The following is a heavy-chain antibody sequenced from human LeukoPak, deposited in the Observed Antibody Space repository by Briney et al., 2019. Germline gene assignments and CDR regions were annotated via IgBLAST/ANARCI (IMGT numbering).Heavy chain of an antibody. J-gene: IGHJ6*03. CDR3: ASGAYSYYYMDV. D-gene: IGHD4-11*01. V-gene: IGHV4-39*07. CDR2: MSYSGST. CDR1: GGSISSSSYY. Sequence: SETLSLTCTVSGGSISSSSYYWGWIRQPPGKGLEWIGSMSYSGSTYYNPSLKSRVTISVDTSKNQFSLKLNSVTAADTAVYYCASGAYSYYYMDVWGKGTTVTFSS.